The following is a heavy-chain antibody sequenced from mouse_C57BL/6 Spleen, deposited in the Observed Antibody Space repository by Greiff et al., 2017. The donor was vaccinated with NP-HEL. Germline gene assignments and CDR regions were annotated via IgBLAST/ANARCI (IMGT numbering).Heavy chain of an antibody. J-gene: IGHJ1*03. CDR3: ARDDGNYPYWYFDV. Sequence: VQLQQPGAELVKPGASVKLSCKASGYTFTSYWMHWVKQRPGQGLEWIGMIHPNSGSTNYNEKFKSKATLTVDKSSSTAYMQLSSLTSEDSAVYYCARDDGNYPYWYFDVWGTGTTVTVSS. V-gene: IGHV1-64*01. D-gene: IGHD2-3*01. CDR2: IHPNSGST. CDR1: GYTFTSYW.